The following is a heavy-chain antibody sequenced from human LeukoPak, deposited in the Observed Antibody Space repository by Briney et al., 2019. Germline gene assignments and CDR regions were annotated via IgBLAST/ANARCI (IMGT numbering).Heavy chain of an antibody. CDR2: INIGGTNT. D-gene: IGHD5-24*01. Sequence: GGSLRLSCAASGFTFNDYYRSWIRQPPGKGLERLSYINIGGTNTHYAASVKGRFTISRDNAKKSLYLEMNNLRAEDTAVYYCAADGAGFDTWGQGVLVTVSS. V-gene: IGHV3-11*01. CDR1: GFTFNDYY. CDR3: AADGAGFDT. J-gene: IGHJ5*02.